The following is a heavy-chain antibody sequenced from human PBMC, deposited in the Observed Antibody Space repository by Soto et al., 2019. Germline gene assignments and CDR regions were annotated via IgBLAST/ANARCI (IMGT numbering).Heavy chain of an antibody. Sequence: PSETLSLTCAVSGYSISSGYYWGWIRQPPWKGLELIGSIYHSGSTYYNPSLKSRVTISVETSKNQFSLKLSSVTAADTAVYYCARVILAAAGPFDYWGQGTLVNVSS. CDR3: ARVILAAAGPFDY. J-gene: IGHJ4*02. V-gene: IGHV4-38-2*01. D-gene: IGHD6-13*01. CDR2: IYHSGST. CDR1: GYSISSGYY.